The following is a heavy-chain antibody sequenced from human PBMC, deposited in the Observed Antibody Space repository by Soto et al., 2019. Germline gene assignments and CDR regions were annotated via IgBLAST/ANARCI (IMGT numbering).Heavy chain of an antibody. V-gene: IGHV1-69*12. J-gene: IGHJ4*02. Sequence: QVQLVQSGAEVKKPGSSVKVSCKASGGSFSSYAISWMRQAPGQGLEWMGGIIPIFGTADYAQKFQGRVTITADESTSAGNMELSGLRSEDTAVYFCASHYDSSGYYYRGMDYWGQGTLVTVS. CDR3: ASHYDSSGYYYRGMDY. CDR2: IIPIFGTA. CDR1: GGSFSSYA. D-gene: IGHD3-22*01.